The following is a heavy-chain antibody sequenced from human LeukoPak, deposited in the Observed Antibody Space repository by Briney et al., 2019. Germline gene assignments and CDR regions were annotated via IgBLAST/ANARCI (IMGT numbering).Heavy chain of an antibody. CDR1: GYTFTSYD. CDR3: ARDKEMATIPFDY. J-gene: IGHJ4*02. V-gene: IGHV1-8*02. CDR2: MNPNSGNT. Sequence: VASVKVSCKASGYTFTSYDINWVRQATGQGLEWMGWMNPNSGNTGYAQKFQGRVTMTRDTSTSTVYMELSSLRSEDTAVYYCARDKEMATIPFDYWGQGTLVTVSS. D-gene: IGHD5-24*01.